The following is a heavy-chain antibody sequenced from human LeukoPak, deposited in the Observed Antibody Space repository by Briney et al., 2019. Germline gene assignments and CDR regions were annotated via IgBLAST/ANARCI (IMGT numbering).Heavy chain of an antibody. Sequence: SETLSLTCNVSGVSISSSSYYWGWIRQPPGKGLEWIGSIYSSGSTYYNSSLKSRVTISIDTSKNQVSLRMSSVTAADTAVYYCAKSGGYGLIDYWGQGTLVTVSS. J-gene: IGHJ4*01. CDR1: GVSISSSSYY. D-gene: IGHD6-25*01. CDR3: AKSGGYGLIDY. V-gene: IGHV4-39*01. CDR2: IYSSGST.